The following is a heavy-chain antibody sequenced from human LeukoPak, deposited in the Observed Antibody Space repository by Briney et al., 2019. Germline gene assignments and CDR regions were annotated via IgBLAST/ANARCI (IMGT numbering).Heavy chain of an antibody. V-gene: IGHV3-74*01. D-gene: IGHD3-22*01. CDR1: AFTFSSNW. Sequence: PGGALRLSCAASAFTFSSNWMHWVRQAPGKGLVWVSRINGDGGSTGYADSLKGRFTVSRDNAKNTLYLQMNRVRAEDKAVYYCVRIRYDSSGRYFDNWGQGTLVTVSS. CDR2: INGDGGST. CDR3: VRIRYDSSGRYFDN. J-gene: IGHJ4*02.